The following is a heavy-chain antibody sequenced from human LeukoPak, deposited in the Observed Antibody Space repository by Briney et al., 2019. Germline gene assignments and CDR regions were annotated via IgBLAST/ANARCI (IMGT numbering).Heavy chain of an antibody. CDR1: RYTFTGYY. Sequence: GASVKVSCKASRYTFTGYYMHWVRQAPGQGLEWMGWIDPNRGGTNYAQKFQGRVTMTRDTSTSTVYMELSSLRSEDTAVYYCARVGVVTAIRAFDPWGQGTLVTVSS. V-gene: IGHV1-2*02. J-gene: IGHJ5*02. CDR3: ARVGVVTAIRAFDP. CDR2: IDPNRGGT. D-gene: IGHD2-21*02.